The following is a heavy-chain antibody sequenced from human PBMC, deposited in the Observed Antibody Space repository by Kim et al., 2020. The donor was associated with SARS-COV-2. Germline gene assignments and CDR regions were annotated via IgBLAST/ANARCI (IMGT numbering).Heavy chain of an antibody. J-gene: IGHJ2*01. V-gene: IGHV2-5*02. Sequence: SGPTLVNPTQTLTLTCTFSGFSLSTSGVGVGWIRQPPGKALEWLALIYWDDDKRYSPSLKSRLTITKDTSKNQVVLTMTNMDPVDTATYYCAHAPMRLRLGELSLYYFDLWGRGTLVTVSS. D-gene: IGHD3-16*02. CDR1: GFSLSTSGVG. CDR3: AHAPMRLRLGELSLYYFDL. CDR2: IYWDDDK.